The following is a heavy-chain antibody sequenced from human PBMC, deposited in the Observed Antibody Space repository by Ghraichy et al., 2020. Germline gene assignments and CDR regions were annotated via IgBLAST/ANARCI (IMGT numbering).Heavy chain of an antibody. Sequence: ASVKVSCKASGYTFTSYAMHWVRQAPGQRLEWMGWINAGNGNTKYSQKFQGRVTITRDTSASTAYMELSSLRSEDTAVYYCARDGNVDTAMVFDPYFDYWGQGTLVTVSS. CDR2: INAGNGNT. D-gene: IGHD5-18*01. V-gene: IGHV1-3*01. J-gene: IGHJ4*02. CDR3: ARDGNVDTAMVFDPYFDY. CDR1: GYTFTSYA.